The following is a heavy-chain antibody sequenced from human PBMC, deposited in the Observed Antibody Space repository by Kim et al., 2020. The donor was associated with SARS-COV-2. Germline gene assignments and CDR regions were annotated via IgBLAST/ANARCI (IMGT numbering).Heavy chain of an antibody. CDR1: GFTFSSYS. J-gene: IGHJ4*02. D-gene: IGHD3-22*01. CDR2: ISSSSSYI. V-gene: IGHV3-21*01. Sequence: GGSLRLSCAASGFTFSSYSMNWVRQAPGKGLEWVSSISSSSSYIYYADSVKGRFTISRDNAKNSLYLQMNSLRAEDTAVYYCARDPNSQYYYDSSGYYDPIDYWGQGTLVTVSS. CDR3: ARDPNSQYYYDSSGYYDPIDY.